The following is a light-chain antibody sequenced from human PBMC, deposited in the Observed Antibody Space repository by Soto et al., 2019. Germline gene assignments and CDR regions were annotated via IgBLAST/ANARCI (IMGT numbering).Light chain of an antibody. CDR3: YSYEGISYV. CDR2: DVS. Sequence: QSVPTQPRSVSGSPGQSVTISCTGTSSDVGGYNYVSWYQQRPGKAPKVMIYDVSKRPSGVPDRFSGSKSGNTASLTVSGLQDEDEADYCCYSYEGISYVFGTGTKLTVL. V-gene: IGLV2-11*01. CDR1: SSDVGGYNY. J-gene: IGLJ1*01.